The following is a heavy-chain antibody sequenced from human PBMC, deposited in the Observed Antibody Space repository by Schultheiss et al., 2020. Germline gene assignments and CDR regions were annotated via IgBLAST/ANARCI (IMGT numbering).Heavy chain of an antibody. CDR3: ARGDDVNIVATRRYGMDV. V-gene: IGHV4-61*01. Sequence: SETLSLTCTVSGGSVSSGSYYWSWIRQPPGKGLEWIGYIYYSGSTNYNPSLKSRVTISVDTSKNQFSLKLSSVTAADTAVYYCARGDDVNIVATRRYGMDVWGQGTTVTVSS. J-gene: IGHJ6*02. D-gene: IGHD5-12*01. CDR1: GGSVSSGSYY. CDR2: IYYSGST.